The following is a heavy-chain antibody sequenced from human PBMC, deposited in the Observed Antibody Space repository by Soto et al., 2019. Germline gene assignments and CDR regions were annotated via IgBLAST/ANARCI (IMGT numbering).Heavy chain of an antibody. Sequence: PSETLSLTCAVYGGSFSGYYWSWIRQPPGKGLEWIGEINHSGSTNYNPSLKSRVTISVDTSKNQFSLKLSSVTAADTAVYYCARGPRATVTTRFDYWGQGTLVTVSS. CDR1: GGSFSGYY. CDR3: ARGPRATVTTRFDY. J-gene: IGHJ4*02. D-gene: IGHD4-17*01. V-gene: IGHV4-34*01. CDR2: INHSGST.